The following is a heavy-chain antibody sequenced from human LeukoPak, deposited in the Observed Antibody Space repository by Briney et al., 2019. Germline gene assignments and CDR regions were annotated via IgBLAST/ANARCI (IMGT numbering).Heavy chain of an antibody. V-gene: IGHV4-59*01. J-gene: IGHJ4*02. CDR3: ARGYCSSTSCYFGFDY. D-gene: IGHD2-2*01. CDR2: IHYSGST. CDR1: GVSISSYY. Sequence: SETLSLTCTVSGVSISSYYWSWIRQPPGKGLEWIGYIHYSGSTNYNPSLKSRVTISVDTSKNQFSLKLSSVTAADTAVYYCARGYCSSTSCYFGFDYWGQGTLVTVSS.